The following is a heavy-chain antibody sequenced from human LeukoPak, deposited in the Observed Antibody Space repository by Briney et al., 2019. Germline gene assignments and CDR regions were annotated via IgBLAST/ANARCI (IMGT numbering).Heavy chain of an antibody. D-gene: IGHD2-2*01. V-gene: IGHV3-53*01. Sequence: PGGSLRLSCVASGSSFRTKYMSWVRQTPGRGLEWISLIYSSGTTYYAESVKGRFTVSRDNSKNSLYLQMNSLRVEDTAVYYCARVGGVPAAHFDYWGQGIRVTVSS. CDR3: ARVGGVPAAHFDY. CDR1: GSSFRTKY. J-gene: IGHJ4*02. CDR2: IYSSGTT.